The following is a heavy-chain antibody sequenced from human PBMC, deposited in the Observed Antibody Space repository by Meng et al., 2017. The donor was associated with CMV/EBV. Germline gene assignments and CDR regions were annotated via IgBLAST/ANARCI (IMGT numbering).Heavy chain of an antibody. V-gene: IGHV3-48*03. CDR1: GFTFSSYD. D-gene: IGHD4-17*01. Sequence: GGSLRLSCAASGFTFSSYDMNWVRQAPGKGLEGVSYISSSGSTIYYADSVKGRFTISRDNSKNSLYLQMNSLRAEDTAVYYCARDSNMDYGDFFNWFDPWGQGTLVTVSS. CDR2: ISSSGSTI. J-gene: IGHJ5*02. CDR3: ARDSNMDYGDFFNWFDP.